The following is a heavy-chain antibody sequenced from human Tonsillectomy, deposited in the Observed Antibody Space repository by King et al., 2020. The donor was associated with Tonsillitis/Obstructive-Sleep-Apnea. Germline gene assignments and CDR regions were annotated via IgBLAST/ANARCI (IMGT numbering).Heavy chain of an antibody. CDR1: GGTFSSYA. V-gene: IGHV1-69*01. D-gene: IGHD2-2*01. CDR2: IIPIFGTA. CDR3: ARDVLGVVPAAPGPYYYYYMDV. Sequence: VQLVESGAEVKKPGSSVKVSCKASGGTFSSYAISWVRQAPGHGLEWMGGIIPIFGTANYAQKFQGRVTITADESTSTAYMELSSLRSEDTAVYYCARDVLGVVPAAPGPYYYYYMDVWGKGTTVTVSS. J-gene: IGHJ6*03.